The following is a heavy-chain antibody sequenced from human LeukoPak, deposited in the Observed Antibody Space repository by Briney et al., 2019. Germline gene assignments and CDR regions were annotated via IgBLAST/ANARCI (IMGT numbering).Heavy chain of an antibody. Sequence: ASVKVSCKASGYTFSSYYMHWVRQAPGQGLEWMGMINPSGGSTNYAQRFQGRVTMIRDTSTSTVYMELSSLRSEDTAVYSCARGRLGTWFGELKAWGQGTLVTVSS. CDR2: INPSGGST. V-gene: IGHV1-46*01. D-gene: IGHD3-10*01. J-gene: IGHJ5*02. CDR1: GYTFSSYY. CDR3: ARGRLGTWFGELKA.